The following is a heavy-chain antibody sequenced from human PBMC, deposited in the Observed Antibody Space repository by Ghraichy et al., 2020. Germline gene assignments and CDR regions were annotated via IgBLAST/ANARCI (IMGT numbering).Heavy chain of an antibody. CDR2: IEYDGSKK. D-gene: IGHD3-16*01. CDR3: AREFADDPSRFGAFDI. Sequence: GGSLRLSCAASGFTFSSHIMHWVRQAPGKGLEWVATIEYDGSKKYYAESLKGRFTISRDNSKNALYLQMNSLRVEDTAVYFCAREFADDPSRFGAFDIWGQGTMVTVSS. CDR1: GFTFSSHI. V-gene: IGHV3-30*04. J-gene: IGHJ3*02.